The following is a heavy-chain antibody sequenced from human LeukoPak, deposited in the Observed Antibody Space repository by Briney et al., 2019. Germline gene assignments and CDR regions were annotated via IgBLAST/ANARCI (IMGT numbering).Heavy chain of an antibody. CDR2: VHTSGST. J-gene: IGHJ6*03. V-gene: IGHV4-4*07. CDR1: RASISPYY. D-gene: IGHD6-13*01. Sequence: SETPSLTCTVSRASISPYYWTWIRQPAGKGLEWIGHVHTSGSTNYNPSLKSRVTMSVDTSKNQFSLKLSSVTAADTAVYYCARDREQQLVPPYYYYMDVWGKGTTVTVSS. CDR3: ARDREQQLVPPYYYYMDV.